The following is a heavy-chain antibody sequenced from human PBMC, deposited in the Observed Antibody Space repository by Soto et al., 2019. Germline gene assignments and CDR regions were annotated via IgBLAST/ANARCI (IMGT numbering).Heavy chain of an antibody. Sequence: EVQLVESGGGLVQPGGSLRLSCAASGFTFNIYWMHWVRQAPGKGLVWVSRINSDASSTNYADSVKGRFTISRNNAKNTQYLEMNGLRAEATAVYYCARGVRSGSYHYYDDAMDVWGQGTTVTVSS. D-gene: IGHD1-26*01. J-gene: IGHJ6*02. CDR3: ARGVRSGSYHYYDDAMDV. CDR2: INSDASST. CDR1: GFTFNIYW. V-gene: IGHV3-74*01.